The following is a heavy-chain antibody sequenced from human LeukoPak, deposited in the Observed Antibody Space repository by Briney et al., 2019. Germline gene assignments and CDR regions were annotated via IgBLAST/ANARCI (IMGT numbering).Heavy chain of an antibody. Sequence: SETLSLTCTVSGGSISSSSYYWGWIRQPPGKGLEWIGSIYYSGSTYYNPSLKSRVTISVDTSKNQFSLKLSSVTAADTAVYYCAREWRSFSSTSRGYSGNDYGVFWGQGTLVTVSS. CDR2: IYYSGST. CDR1: GGSISSSSYY. CDR3: AREWRSFSSTSRGYSGNDYGVF. J-gene: IGHJ4*02. D-gene: IGHD5-12*01. V-gene: IGHV4-39*07.